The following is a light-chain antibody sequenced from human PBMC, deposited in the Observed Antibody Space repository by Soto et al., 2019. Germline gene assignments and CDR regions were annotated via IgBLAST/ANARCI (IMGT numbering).Light chain of an antibody. CDR2: GAS. J-gene: IGKJ1*01. Sequence: EMVMTQSPAILSVSPGESATLSCRASQSVNSNYLAWYQQHPGQPPRLLIYGASSRATGVPVRFSGSGSGVAFTLTISGLQSEDFAVYHCQQYNQWPGTFGQGTKVDIK. CDR1: QSVNSN. CDR3: QQYNQWPGT. V-gene: IGKV3-15*01.